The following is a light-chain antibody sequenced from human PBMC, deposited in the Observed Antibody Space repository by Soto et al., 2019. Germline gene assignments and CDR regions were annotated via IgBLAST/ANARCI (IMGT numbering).Light chain of an antibody. CDR3: SSYAGTNTYV. Sequence: QSALTQPPSASGSPGQSVTISCTGTSSDVGGYNYVSWYQQHPGKAPKLMIYDVSKRPSGVPDRFSGSKSGNTASLTVSGLQAEDEADYYCSSYAGTNTYVFGTGTKLT. V-gene: IGLV2-8*01. CDR2: DVS. J-gene: IGLJ1*01. CDR1: SSDVGGYNY.